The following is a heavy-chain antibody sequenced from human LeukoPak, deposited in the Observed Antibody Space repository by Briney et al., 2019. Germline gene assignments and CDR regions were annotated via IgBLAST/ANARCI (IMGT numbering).Heavy chain of an antibody. Sequence: GGSLRLSCAASGFTFSSYAMSWVRQAPGKGLGWVSAISGSGGSTYYADSVKGRFTISRDNSKNTLYLQMNSLRAEDAAVYYCARGLDSSGYYTRYYYGMDVWGQGTTVTVSS. D-gene: IGHD3-22*01. CDR3: ARGLDSSGYYTRYYYGMDV. CDR2: ISGSGGST. V-gene: IGHV3-23*01. J-gene: IGHJ6*02. CDR1: GFTFSSYA.